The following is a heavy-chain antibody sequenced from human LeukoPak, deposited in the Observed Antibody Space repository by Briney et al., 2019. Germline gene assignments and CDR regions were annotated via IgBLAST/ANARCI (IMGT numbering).Heavy chain of an antibody. J-gene: IGHJ5*02. CDR3: ASTLGGVAAAGIGFNWFDP. V-gene: IGHV3-21*01. D-gene: IGHD6-13*01. CDR1: GFTFSSYS. Sequence: PGGSLRLSCAASGFTFSSYSMNWVRQAPGKGLEWVSSISSSSSYIYYADSVKGRFTISRDNAKNSLYLQMNSLRAEDTAVYYCASTLGGVAAAGIGFNWFDPWGQGTLVTVSS. CDR2: ISSSSSYI.